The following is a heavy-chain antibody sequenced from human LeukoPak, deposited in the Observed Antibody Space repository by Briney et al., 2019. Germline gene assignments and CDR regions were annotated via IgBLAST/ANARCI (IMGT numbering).Heavy chain of an antibody. CDR3: ARGPARGYGYSGLDH. D-gene: IGHD5-18*01. J-gene: IGHJ4*02. CDR1: GGSFSGYY. Sequence: SETLSLTCAVYGGSFSGYYWSWIRQPPGKGREWIGEINHSGSTNYNPSLKSRVTILVDKSKNHFSLNLSSVTPAHTAVYYCARGPARGYGYSGLDHWGQGTLVTVSS. V-gene: IGHV4-34*01. CDR2: INHSGST.